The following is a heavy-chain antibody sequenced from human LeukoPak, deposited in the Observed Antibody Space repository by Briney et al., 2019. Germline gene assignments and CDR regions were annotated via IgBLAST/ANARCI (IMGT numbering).Heavy chain of an antibody. V-gene: IGHV5-51*01. CDR2: IFPNDSDT. J-gene: IGHJ5*02. CDR3: ARLGSRHGYNWGDL. CDR1: GYIFTEYW. D-gene: IGHD5-24*01. Sequence: GESLKISCKGSGYIFTEYWIGWVRQMPGKGLEWMGIIFPNDSDTRYSPSFQGQVTISADKSISTAYLQWSSLKASDTAMYYCARLGSRHGYNWGDLWGQGTLVSVSS.